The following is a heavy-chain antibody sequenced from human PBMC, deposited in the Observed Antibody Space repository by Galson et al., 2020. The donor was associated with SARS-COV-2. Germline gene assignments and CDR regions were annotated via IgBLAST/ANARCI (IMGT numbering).Heavy chain of an antibody. Sequence: GGSLRLSCSASGFTFSSYAMHWVRQAPGKGLEYVSAISSNGGSTYYADSVKGRFTISRDNSKNTLYLQMSSLRAEDTAVYYCVKKFRRPVVAATPFDYWGQGTLVTVSS. J-gene: IGHJ4*02. V-gene: IGHV3-64D*06. CDR2: ISSNGGST. CDR3: VKKFRRPVVAATPFDY. CDR1: GFTFSSYA. D-gene: IGHD2-15*01.